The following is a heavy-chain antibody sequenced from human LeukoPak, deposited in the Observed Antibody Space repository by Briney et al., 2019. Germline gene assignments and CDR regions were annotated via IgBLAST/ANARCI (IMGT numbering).Heavy chain of an antibody. CDR2: IYSGGST. CDR3: ARDAGYYYDSSGYYSG. Sequence: GGSLRLSCAASGFTVSSNYMSWVRQAPGKGLKWVSVIYSGGSTYYADSVKGRFTISRDNSKNTLYLQMNSLRAEDTAVYYCARDAGYYYDSSGYYSGWGQGTLVTVSS. V-gene: IGHV3-53*01. CDR1: GFTVSSNY. D-gene: IGHD3-22*01. J-gene: IGHJ4*02.